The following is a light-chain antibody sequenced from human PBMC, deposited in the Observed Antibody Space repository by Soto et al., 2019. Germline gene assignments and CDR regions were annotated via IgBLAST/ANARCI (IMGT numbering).Light chain of an antibody. CDR2: DAS. Sequence: DIRMTQSPSTLSASVGDRVTITCRASQTISSWLAWYQQKPGKAPDLLIYDASSLQDGVPSRFSGRRSGTEFTLTISSLQPDDFATYFGQQYITFPYTFGQGPKLEIK. J-gene: IGKJ2*01. CDR1: QTISSW. V-gene: IGKV1-5*01. CDR3: QQYITFPYT.